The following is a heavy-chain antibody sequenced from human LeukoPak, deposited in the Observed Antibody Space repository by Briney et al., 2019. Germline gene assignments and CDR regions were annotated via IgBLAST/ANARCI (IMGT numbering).Heavy chain of an antibody. V-gene: IGHV3-9*01. J-gene: IGHJ6*03. CDR3: AKDRGYYYGSGALMDV. CDR1: GFSFDDYA. D-gene: IGHD3-10*01. CDR2: VSWNSAII. Sequence: GGSLRLSCVASGFSFDDYAMHWVRQAPGKGLEWVSGVSWNSAIIGYADSVKGRFTISRDNAKNSLYLQMNSLRVEDTALYYCAKDRGYYYGSGALMDVWGKGTTVTISS.